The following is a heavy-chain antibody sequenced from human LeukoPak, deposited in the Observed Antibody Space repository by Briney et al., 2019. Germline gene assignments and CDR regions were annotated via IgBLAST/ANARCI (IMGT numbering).Heavy chain of an antibody. CDR2: IKQDGSKK. CDR1: GFTFSSYW. J-gene: IGHJ3*02. V-gene: IGHV3-7*04. CDR3: ARDSSGYYYPDAFDI. Sequence: GGSLRLSCAASGFTFSSYWMSWVRQAPGKGLEWVANIKQDGSKKYYVDSVKGRYTSSRDNAQNSLYLQMNSLSAEDTAVYYCARDSSGYYYPDAFDIWGQGTMVTVSS. D-gene: IGHD3-22*01.